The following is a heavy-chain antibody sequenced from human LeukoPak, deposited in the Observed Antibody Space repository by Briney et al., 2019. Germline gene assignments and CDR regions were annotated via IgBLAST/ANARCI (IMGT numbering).Heavy chain of an antibody. CDR3: ASLGYYYDSSGYYFDY. Sequence: SVKVSCKASGGTFSSYAISWVRQAPGQGLEWMGGIIPIFGTANYAQKFQGRVTITTDESTSTAYMELSSLRSEDTAVYYCASLGYYYDSSGYYFDYWAREPWSPSPQ. J-gene: IGHJ4*02. D-gene: IGHD3-22*01. CDR1: GGTFSSYA. V-gene: IGHV1-69*05. CDR2: IIPIFGTA.